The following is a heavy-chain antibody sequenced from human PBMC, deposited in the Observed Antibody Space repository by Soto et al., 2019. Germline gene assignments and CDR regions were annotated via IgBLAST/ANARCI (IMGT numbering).Heavy chain of an antibody. CDR2: IYPSDSDT. Sequence: GESLKISCKGSGYDFAGYWIAWVRQMPGKGLELMGIIYPSDSDTRYRPSFQGQVTISADKSISSAYLQWSSLRASDTAMYYCARGGVSTRTFDYWGQGTPVTVSS. CDR3: ARGGVSTRTFDY. D-gene: IGHD3-3*01. V-gene: IGHV5-51*01. J-gene: IGHJ4*02. CDR1: GYDFAGYW.